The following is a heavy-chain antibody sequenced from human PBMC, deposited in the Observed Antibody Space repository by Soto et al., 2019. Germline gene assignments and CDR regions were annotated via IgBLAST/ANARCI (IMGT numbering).Heavy chain of an antibody. V-gene: IGHV3-11*01. CDR1: GFTFSDYY. CDR2: ISSSGSTV. J-gene: IGHJ6*03. D-gene: IGHD3-10*01. CDR3: ARVRMTRGQTVFYYYYMDV. Sequence: GGSLRLSCAASGFTFSDYYMIWIRQAPGKGLEWVSYISSSGSTVNYADSVKGRISISRDNAKNSVFLQVNSLRDDDTAVYYCARVRMTRGQTVFYYYYMDVWGKGTTVTVSS.